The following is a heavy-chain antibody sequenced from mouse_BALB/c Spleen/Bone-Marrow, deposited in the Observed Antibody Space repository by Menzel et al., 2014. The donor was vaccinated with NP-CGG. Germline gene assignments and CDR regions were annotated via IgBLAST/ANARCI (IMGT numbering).Heavy chain of an antibody. CDR3: ARCWDAY. CDR2: IDPNTYYT. V-gene: IGHV1-7*01. CDR1: GYTFTNYW. J-gene: IGHJ3*01. D-gene: IGHD4-1*01. Sequence: QVQLKESRAELAKPGASVKMSCKASGYTFTNYWMHWVKPRPGQGLEWIGYIDPNTYYTRYNQKFKDKATLTADKSSSTAYLQLSSLTSEDSAVYYCARCWDAYWGQGTLVTVSA.